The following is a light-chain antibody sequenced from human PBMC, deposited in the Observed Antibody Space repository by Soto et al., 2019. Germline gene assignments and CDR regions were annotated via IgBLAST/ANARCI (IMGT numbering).Light chain of an antibody. CDR1: QSVSNY. J-gene: IGKJ1*01. V-gene: IGKV3-20*01. CDR3: QQHDSSPWM. Sequence: EIVLTQSPPTLSLSPGERATLSCRASQSVSNYLAWYQQKPGQAPRLLIYGASNRATGIPDRFSGSGSGTDFTLTISRLEPEDFAVYYCQQHDSSPWMFGQGTKVDIK. CDR2: GAS.